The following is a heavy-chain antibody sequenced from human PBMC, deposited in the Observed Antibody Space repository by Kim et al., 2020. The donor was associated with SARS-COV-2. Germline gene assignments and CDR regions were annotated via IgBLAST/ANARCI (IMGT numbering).Heavy chain of an antibody. CDR3: ARDIRPVWGTGDY. Sequence: YVDSVKGRFTISRDNAKNSLYLQMNSLRAEDTAVYYCARDIRPVWGTGDYWGQGTLVTVSS. V-gene: IGHV3-7*01. D-gene: IGHD3-16*01. J-gene: IGHJ4*02.